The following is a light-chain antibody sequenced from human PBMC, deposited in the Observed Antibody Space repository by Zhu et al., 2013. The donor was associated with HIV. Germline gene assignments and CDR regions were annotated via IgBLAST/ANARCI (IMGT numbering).Light chain of an antibody. V-gene: IGKV1-39*01. CDR3: QQSYSTPLT. CDR2: AAS. Sequence: DIQMTQSPSFLSSSVGDRVTITCRASQDISSYLAWYQEKPGKAPILLIYAASTLQNGVPPRFNGSGSGTDFTLTISSLQPEDFATYYCQQSYSTPLTFGGGAKVEIK. J-gene: IGKJ4*01. CDR1: QDISSY.